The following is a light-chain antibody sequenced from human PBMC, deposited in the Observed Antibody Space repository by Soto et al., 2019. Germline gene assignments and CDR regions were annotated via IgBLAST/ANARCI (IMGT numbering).Light chain of an antibody. CDR3: QQYAGSLWT. J-gene: IGKJ1*01. V-gene: IGKV3-20*01. Sequence: EIVLTQSPGTLSLSPGERATLSCRASQSVSSSYLAWYQQKPGQAPRRLIYGASSRATGSPDRFSGSGSGTDFTLTISRLEPEDFAVYYCQQYAGSLWTFGQGTKVEIK. CDR2: GAS. CDR1: QSVSSSY.